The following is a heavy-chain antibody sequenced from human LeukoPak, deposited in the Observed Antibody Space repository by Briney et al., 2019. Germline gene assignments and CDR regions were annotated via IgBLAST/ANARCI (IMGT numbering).Heavy chain of an antibody. CDR1: GYTFTGYY. D-gene: IGHD4-23*01. Sequence: GASVKVSCKASGYTFTGYYMHWVRQAPGQGLEWMGWINPNSDGTNYAQKFQGRVTMTRDTSISTAYMELSRLRSDDTAVYYCARGTVVTPKYYFDYWGQGTLVTVSS. CDR3: ARGTVVTPKYYFDY. V-gene: IGHV1-2*02. CDR2: INPNSDGT. J-gene: IGHJ4*02.